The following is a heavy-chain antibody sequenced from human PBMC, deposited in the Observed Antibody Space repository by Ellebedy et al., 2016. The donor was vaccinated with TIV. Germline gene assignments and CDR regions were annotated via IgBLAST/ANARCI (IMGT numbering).Heavy chain of an antibody. V-gene: IGHV4-39*07. Sequence: SETLSLTXTVSGGSISSSSYYWGWIRQPPWKGLEWIGSIYYSGNTYYNPSLKSRATVSLDTSRNQFSLHLTSVTAADTAVFYCVRIPDIYHYGPHFDSWGQGALVTVSS. CDR2: IYYSGNT. CDR3: VRIPDIYHYGPHFDS. J-gene: IGHJ4*02. CDR1: GGSISSSSYY. D-gene: IGHD3-16*01.